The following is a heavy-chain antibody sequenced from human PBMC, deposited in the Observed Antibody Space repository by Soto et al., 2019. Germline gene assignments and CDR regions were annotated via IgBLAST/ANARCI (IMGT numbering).Heavy chain of an antibody. J-gene: IGHJ3*02. CDR3: ARERSSGAFDI. D-gene: IGHD1-26*01. Sequence: QVQLVQSGAEVKKPGASVKVSCKTSGYTFTSYDINWVRQATGQGLEWMGWMDPNSANTAYAQKFQGRVTMTRNTSIITAYMELSSLRSEDTAVYYCARERSSGAFDIWGQGTMVTVSS. CDR1: GYTFTSYD. CDR2: MDPNSANT. V-gene: IGHV1-8*01.